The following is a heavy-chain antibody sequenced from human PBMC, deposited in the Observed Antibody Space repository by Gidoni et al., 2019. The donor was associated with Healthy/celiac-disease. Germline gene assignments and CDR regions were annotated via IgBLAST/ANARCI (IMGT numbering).Heavy chain of an antibody. Sequence: EVQLVESGGGLVKPGRSPRLSVPPPGFTLGVYAMTWFRPAPGKGLEWVGFIRSKAYGGTTEYAASVKGRFTISRDDSKSIAYLQMNSLKSEDTAVYYCTRDIRGVVPAAIDYYYYYMDVWGKGTTVTVSS. V-gene: IGHV3-49*05. D-gene: IGHD2-2*01. J-gene: IGHJ6*03. CDR3: TRDIRGVVPAAIDYYYYYMDV. CDR2: IRSKAYGGTT. CDR1: GFTLGVYA.